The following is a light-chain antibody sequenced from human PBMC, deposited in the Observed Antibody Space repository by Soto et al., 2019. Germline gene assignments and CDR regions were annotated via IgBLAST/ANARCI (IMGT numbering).Light chain of an antibody. CDR3: SSYAGSNNFPYV. Sequence: QSVLTQPPSASGSPGQSVTISCTGTSSDVGGYNYVSWYQQHPGKAPKLMIYEVSKRPSGVPDRFSGSKSGNTASLTVSGLQAEDEADYYRSSYAGSNNFPYVFGTGTKVTVL. CDR1: SSDVGGYNY. V-gene: IGLV2-8*01. J-gene: IGLJ1*01. CDR2: EVS.